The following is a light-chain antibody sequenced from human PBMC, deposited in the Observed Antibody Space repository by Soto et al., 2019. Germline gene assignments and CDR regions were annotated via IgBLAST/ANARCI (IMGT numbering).Light chain of an antibody. CDR1: SSNIGGNS. Sequence: QSVLRHPRSVSSAPGHKVTISCSGSSSNIGGNSVSWYQQLPGTAPKLLIYDNNKRPSGIPDRFSGSKSGTSATLGITGLQTGDEADYYCGTWDSSLSDVVFGGGTKVTVL. V-gene: IGLV1-51*01. J-gene: IGLJ2*01. CDR3: GTWDSSLSDVV. CDR2: DNN.